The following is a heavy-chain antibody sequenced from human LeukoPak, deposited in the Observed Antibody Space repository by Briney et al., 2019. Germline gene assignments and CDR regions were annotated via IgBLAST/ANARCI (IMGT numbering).Heavy chain of an antibody. D-gene: IGHD6-13*01. J-gene: IGHJ3*01. CDR3: ARGRGPVSGSWYNGGLDV. V-gene: IGHV1-2*02. CDR1: GYTFTGYY. Sequence: GASVKVSCKASGYTFTGYYMHWVRQAPGQGLEWMGWINPNSGGTNYAQKFQGRVTMTRDTSISTAYMELSRLRSDDTAVYYCARGRGPVSGSWYNGGLDVWGQGTMVTVSS. CDR2: INPNSGGT.